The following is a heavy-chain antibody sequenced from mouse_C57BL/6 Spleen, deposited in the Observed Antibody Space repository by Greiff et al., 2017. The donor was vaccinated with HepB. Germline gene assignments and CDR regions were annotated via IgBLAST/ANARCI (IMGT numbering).Heavy chain of an antibody. J-gene: IGHJ2*01. D-gene: IGHD2-4*01. CDR1: GYTFTSYW. CDR3: ARDGYDYGSFDY. V-gene: IGHV1-61*01. CDR2: IYPSDSET. Sequence: VQLQQPGAELVRPESSVKLSCKASGYTFTSYWMDWVKQRPGQGLEWIGNIYPSDSETHYNQKFKDKATLTVDKSSSTAYMQLSSLTSEDSAVYYWARDGYDYGSFDYWGQGTTLTVSS.